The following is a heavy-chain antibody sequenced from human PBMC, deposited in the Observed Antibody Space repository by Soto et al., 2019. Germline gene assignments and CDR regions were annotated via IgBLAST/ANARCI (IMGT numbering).Heavy chain of an antibody. J-gene: IGHJ4*02. CDR1: GGSVSSSNYY. CDR3: VGHGTSVLTQDYFDY. Sequence: SETLSLTCAVSGGSVSSSNYYWVWIRQSPGKGLEWIGSVYYRVRSYAKSPVKSRVTISVDTSKNQFSLNLNSVTASDTTVYYCVGHGTSVLTQDYFDYLGPGALV. CDR2: VYYRVRS. V-gene: IGHV4-39*01. D-gene: IGHD2-8*01.